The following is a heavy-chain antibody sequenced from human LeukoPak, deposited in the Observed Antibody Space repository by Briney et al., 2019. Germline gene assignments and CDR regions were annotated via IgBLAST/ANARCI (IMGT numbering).Heavy chain of an antibody. CDR1: GYTFSDYY. J-gene: IGHJ4*02. Sequence: ASVKVSCKASGYTFSDYYMHWVRQAPGQGLEWMGWINPNSGDTHYAQMFQGRVTMTRDTSINAAYMELGRLRSDDTAVYYCAKSAQYSSAWFTGSFDYWGQGTLVTVSS. D-gene: IGHD6-13*01. CDR3: AKSAQYSSAWFTGSFDY. V-gene: IGHV1-2*02. CDR2: INPNSGDT.